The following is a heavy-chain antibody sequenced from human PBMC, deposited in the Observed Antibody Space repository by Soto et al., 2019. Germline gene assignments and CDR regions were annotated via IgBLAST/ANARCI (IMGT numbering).Heavy chain of an antibody. D-gene: IGHD6-13*01. CDR3: ARDRIAAGVFWFDP. CDR1: GFTFSSYA. J-gene: IGHJ5*02. V-gene: IGHV3-30-3*01. Sequence: SLRLSCAASGFTFSSYAMHWVRQAPGKGLEWVAVISYDGSNKYYADSVKGRFTISRDNSKNTLYLQMNSLRAEDTAVYYCARDRIAAGVFWFDPWGQGTLVTVYS. CDR2: ISYDGSNK.